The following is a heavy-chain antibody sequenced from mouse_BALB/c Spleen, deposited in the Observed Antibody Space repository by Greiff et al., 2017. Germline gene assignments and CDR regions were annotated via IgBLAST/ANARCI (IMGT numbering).Heavy chain of an antibody. J-gene: IGHJ2*01. CDR1: GFTFSSYA. D-gene: IGHD1-1*01. CDR3: ARGGPYGSLDY. CDR2: ISSGGST. V-gene: IGHV5-6-5*01. Sequence: EVQLVESGGGLVKPGGSLKLSCAASGFTFSSYAMSWVRQTPEKRLEWVASISSGGSTYYPDSVKGRFTISRDNARNILYLQMSSLRSEDTAMYYCARGGPYGSLDYWGQGTTLTVSS.